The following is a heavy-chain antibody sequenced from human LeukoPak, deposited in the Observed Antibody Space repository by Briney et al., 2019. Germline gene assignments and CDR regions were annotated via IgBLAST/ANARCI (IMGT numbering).Heavy chain of an antibody. CDR3: AKQSHDSSGWDFDY. Sequence: GGSLRLSCAASGFTFRSYAMSWVRQAPGKGLEWVSAIGGSAGSTYYADSVKGRFTISRDNSKNTLYLQMNSLRAEDTAVYYCAKQSHDSSGWDFDYRGQGTLVTVPS. CDR2: IGGSAGST. D-gene: IGHD3-22*01. J-gene: IGHJ4*02. CDR1: GFTFRSYA. V-gene: IGHV3-23*01.